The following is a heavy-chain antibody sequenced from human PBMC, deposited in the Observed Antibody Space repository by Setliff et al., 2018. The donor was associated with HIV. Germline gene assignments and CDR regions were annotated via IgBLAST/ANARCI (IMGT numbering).Heavy chain of an antibody. CDR3: ARVARGITGTTRRAFDI. D-gene: IGHD1-7*01. Sequence: PSETLSLTCTVSGGSISSSNKYWGWIRQPPGKGLEWIGSIHYSGSTYYNPSLKSRITISVDTSNNQFSLHLSSVTVADTAVYYCARVARGITGTTRRAFDIWGQGTMVTVSS. CDR1: GGSISSSNKY. CDR2: IHYSGST. J-gene: IGHJ3*02. V-gene: IGHV4-39*07.